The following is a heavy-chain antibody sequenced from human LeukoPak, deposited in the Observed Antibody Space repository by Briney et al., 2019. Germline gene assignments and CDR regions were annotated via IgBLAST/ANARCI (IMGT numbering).Heavy chain of an antibody. CDR3: AREEGASGGLYY. CDR1: GGSISSGSYY. Sequence: SETLSLTCTVSGGSISSGSYYWSWIRQPAGKGLEWIGRIYTSGSTNYNPSLKSRVTMSVDTSKNQFSLKLSSVTAADTAVYYCAREEGASGGLYYWGQGTLVTVSS. J-gene: IGHJ4*02. CDR2: IYTSGST. D-gene: IGHD3-10*01. V-gene: IGHV4-61*02.